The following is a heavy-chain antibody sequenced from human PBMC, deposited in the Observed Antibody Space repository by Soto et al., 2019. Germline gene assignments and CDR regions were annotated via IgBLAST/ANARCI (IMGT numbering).Heavy chain of an antibody. CDR3: AKDRTFYYYGVDV. Sequence: QVQLVESGGGVVQPGRSLRLSCAASGFTFSSYGMHWVRQAPGKGLEWVAVISYDGSNKYYADSVKGRFTISRDNSKNTLYLQMNSLRAEDTAVYYCAKDRTFYYYGVDVWGQGTTVTVSS. CDR2: ISYDGSNK. CDR1: GFTFSSYG. J-gene: IGHJ6*02. V-gene: IGHV3-30*18.